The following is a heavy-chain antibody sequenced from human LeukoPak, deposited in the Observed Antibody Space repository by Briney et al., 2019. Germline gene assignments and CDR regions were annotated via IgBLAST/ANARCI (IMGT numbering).Heavy chain of an antibody. D-gene: IGHD3-22*01. Sequence: ASVKVSCKASGGTFSSYAISWVRQAPGQGLEWMGGIIPIFGTANYAQKFQGRVTITADESTSTAYMELSSLRSEDTAVYYCASPPVDSSGYYNMYAFDIWGQGTMVTVSS. CDR1: GGTFSSYA. CDR3: ASPPVDSSGYYNMYAFDI. CDR2: IIPIFGTA. V-gene: IGHV1-69*13. J-gene: IGHJ3*02.